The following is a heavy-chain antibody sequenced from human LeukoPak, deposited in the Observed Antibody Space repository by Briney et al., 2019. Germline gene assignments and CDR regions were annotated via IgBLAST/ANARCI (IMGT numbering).Heavy chain of an antibody. V-gene: IGHV3-7*01. CDR2: IKRDGSGK. CDR1: GFTFSSYW. J-gene: IGHJ4*02. D-gene: IGHD1-20*01. CDR3: ARDRRWGITGADY. Sequence: GGSLRLSCAASGFTFSSYWMSWVRQAPGKGLEWVANIKRDGSGKYYVDSVKGRFTISRDNAKNSLYLQMNSLRAEDTAVYYCARDRRWGITGADYWGQGTLVTVSS.